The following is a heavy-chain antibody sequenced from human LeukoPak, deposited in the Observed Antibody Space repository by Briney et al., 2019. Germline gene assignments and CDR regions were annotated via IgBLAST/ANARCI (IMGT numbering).Heavy chain of an antibody. CDR1: GYTFTSYG. V-gene: IGHV1-18*01. CDR3: AREVTNDYINWFDR. CDR2: ISAYNGNT. J-gene: IGHJ5*02. Sequence: ASVKVSCKASGYTFTSYGISWVRQAPGQGLEWMGWISAYNGNTNYAQKLQGRVTMTTDTSTSTAYMELRSLRSDDTAVYYCAREVTNDYINWFDRWGQGTLVTVSS. D-gene: IGHD4-11*01.